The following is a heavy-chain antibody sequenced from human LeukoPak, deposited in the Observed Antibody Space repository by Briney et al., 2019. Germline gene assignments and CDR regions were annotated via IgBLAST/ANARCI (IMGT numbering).Heavy chain of an antibody. V-gene: IGHV1-2*02. D-gene: IGHD2-15*01. CDR2: INPNSGGT. CDR3: ARGDCSGGSCYFDY. J-gene: IGHJ4*02. Sequence: ASVTVSFTASGYTFTGYYMHWVRQAPGQGLEWMGWINPNSGGTNYAQKFQGRVTMTRDTSISTAYMELSRLRSDDTAVYYCARGDCSGGSCYFDYWGQGTLVTVSS. CDR1: GYTFTGYY.